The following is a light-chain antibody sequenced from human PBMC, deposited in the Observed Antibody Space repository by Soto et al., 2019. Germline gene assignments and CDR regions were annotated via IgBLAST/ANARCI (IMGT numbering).Light chain of an antibody. V-gene: IGKV3-20*01. CDR3: QQYNNWPLT. CDR2: RTS. CDR1: QSVSSSY. J-gene: IGKJ4*01. Sequence: EIVLTQSPGTLPLSAGERATLSCRASQSVSSSYLAWYQQKPGQAPRLLIYRTSNRATGIPDRFSGSGSGTDFTLTISSLQSKDFAVYYCQQYNNWPLTFGGGTKVDIK.